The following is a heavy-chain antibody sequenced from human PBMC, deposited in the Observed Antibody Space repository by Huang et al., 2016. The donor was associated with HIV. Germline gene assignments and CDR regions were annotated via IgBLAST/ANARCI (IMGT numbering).Heavy chain of an antibody. CDR1: GGSFRNFA. CDR2: IIPTLGTA. D-gene: IGHD3-22*01. Sequence: QVQLVQSGAEVKKPGSSVKVSCKASGGSFRNFAIGWVRQAPGQWLEWMGGIIPTLGTANYAQKFQGRVTIIADESTSTAYMELSSLRSEDTAVYYCATVDYYDTSGPQRGYFDNWGQGTLVTVSS. CDR3: ATVDYYDTSGPQRGYFDN. J-gene: IGHJ4*02. V-gene: IGHV1-69*01.